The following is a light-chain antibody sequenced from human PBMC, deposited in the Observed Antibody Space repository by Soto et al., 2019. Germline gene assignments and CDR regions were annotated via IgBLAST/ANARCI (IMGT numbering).Light chain of an antibody. V-gene: IGLV4-69*01. Sequence: QSVLTQSPSASASLGASVKLTCTLSSGHSSYTIAWHQQQPEKGPRYLMKLNSDGSHSKGDGIPDRFSGSSSGAERYLTISSLRSEDEADYYCQTWGTGFRVFGGGTKVTVL. J-gene: IGLJ2*01. CDR3: QTWGTGFRV. CDR2: LNSDGSH. CDR1: SGHSSYT.